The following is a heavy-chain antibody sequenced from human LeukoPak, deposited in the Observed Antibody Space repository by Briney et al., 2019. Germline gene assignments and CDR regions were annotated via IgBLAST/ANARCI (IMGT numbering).Heavy chain of an antibody. CDR1: GFTFSSYG. V-gene: IGHV3-33*01. Sequence: GGSLRLSCAASGFTFSSYGVHWVRQAPGKGLEWVAVADSVKGRFTISRDNSKNTLYLQMNSLRAEDTAVYYCAREGQYSSSWYYFDYWGQGTLVTVSS. J-gene: IGHJ4*02. CDR3: AREGQYSSSWYYFDY. D-gene: IGHD6-13*01.